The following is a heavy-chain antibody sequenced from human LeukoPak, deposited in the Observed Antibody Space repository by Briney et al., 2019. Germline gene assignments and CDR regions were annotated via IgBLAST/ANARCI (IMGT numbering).Heavy chain of an antibody. V-gene: IGHV3-23*01. CDR1: GFTFSNYA. Sequence: PGGSLRLSCAASGFTFSNYAMAWVRQAPGKGLEWVSAVSGPDDSTYYADSVKGRFSIYRDNSKNTLYLQMDSLRAEDTAVYYCAKSLRAYSYGYFGSWGQGTLVTVSS. D-gene: IGHD5-18*01. CDR3: AKSLRAYSYGYFGS. J-gene: IGHJ4*02. CDR2: VSGPDDST.